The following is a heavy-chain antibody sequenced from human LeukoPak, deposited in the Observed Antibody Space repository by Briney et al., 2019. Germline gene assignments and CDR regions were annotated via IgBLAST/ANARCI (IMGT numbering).Heavy chain of an antibody. CDR2: IKSKTDGGTT. J-gene: IGHJ4*02. CDR1: GFTFSNAR. Sequence: PGGSLRLSCAASGFTFSNARMSWVRQAPGKGLEWVGRIKSKTDGGTTDYAAPVKGRFTISRDDSKNTLYLQMNSLKTEDTAVYYCTTSLVCYYDSSGYQCGYFDYWGQGTLVTVSS. V-gene: IGHV3-15*01. D-gene: IGHD3-22*01. CDR3: TTSLVCYYDSSGYQCGYFDY.